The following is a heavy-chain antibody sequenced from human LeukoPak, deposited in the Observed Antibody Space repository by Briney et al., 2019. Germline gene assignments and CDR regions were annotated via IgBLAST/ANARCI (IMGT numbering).Heavy chain of an antibody. Sequence: PGGSLRLSCAASGFTFSDYWMTWVRQAPGKGLEWVANIKQDGSEKYYVDSVKGRFTISRDNAKNSLYLQMNSLRAEDTAVYYCARDKRGANWFDPWGQGTLVTVSS. J-gene: IGHJ5*02. V-gene: IGHV3-7*01. CDR2: IKQDGSEK. D-gene: IGHD1-26*01. CDR3: ARDKRGANWFDP. CDR1: GFTFSDYW.